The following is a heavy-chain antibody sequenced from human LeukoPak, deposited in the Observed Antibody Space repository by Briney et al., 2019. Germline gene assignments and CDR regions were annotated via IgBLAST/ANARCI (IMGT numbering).Heavy chain of an antibody. V-gene: IGHV4-34*01. D-gene: IGHD2-2*02. CDR2: IYHSGST. Sequence: GSLRLSCAASGFTFSNFAMSWVRQAPGKGLEWIGEIYHSGSTNYNPSLKSRVTISVDTSKNQFSLKLSSVTAADTAVYYCARQPLSICSSTSCYSFDYWGQGTLVTVSS. J-gene: IGHJ4*02. CDR1: GFTFSNFA. CDR3: ARQPLSICSSTSCYSFDY.